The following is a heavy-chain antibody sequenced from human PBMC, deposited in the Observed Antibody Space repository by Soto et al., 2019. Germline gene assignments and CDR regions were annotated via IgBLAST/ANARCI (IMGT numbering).Heavy chain of an antibody. Sequence: PGGSLRLSCAASGFTFSSYAMHWVRQAPGKGLEWVAVISYDGSNKYYADSVKGRFTISRDNSKNTLYLQMNSLRAEDTAVYYCARDSDIVVVPATLPNDAVFDYWGQGTLVTVSS. J-gene: IGHJ4*02. V-gene: IGHV3-30-3*01. D-gene: IGHD2-2*01. CDR1: GFTFSSYA. CDR2: ISYDGSNK. CDR3: ARDSDIVVVPATLPNDAVFDY.